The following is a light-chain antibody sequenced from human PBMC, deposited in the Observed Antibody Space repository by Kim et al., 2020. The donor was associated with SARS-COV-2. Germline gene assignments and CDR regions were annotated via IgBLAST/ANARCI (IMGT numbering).Light chain of an antibody. CDR2: DAS. CDR1: QSVSSY. Sequence: SPGESATLSCRASQSVSSYLAWYQQKPGQAPRLLIYDASNRATGIPARFSGSGSGTDFTLTISSLEPEDFAVYYCQQRSNWPTWTFGQGTKVDIK. CDR3: QQRSNWPTWT. V-gene: IGKV3-11*01. J-gene: IGKJ1*01.